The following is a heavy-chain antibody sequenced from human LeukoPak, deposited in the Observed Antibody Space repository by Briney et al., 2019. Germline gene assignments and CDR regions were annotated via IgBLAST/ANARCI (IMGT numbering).Heavy chain of an antibody. CDR3: ASYGDYDFDY. D-gene: IGHD4-17*01. V-gene: IGHV3-23*01. CDR1: GFTFSNYA. CDR2: LSGTGGST. Sequence: GGSLRLSCAASGFTFSNYAMSWVRQAPGKGLEWVSTLSGTGGSTYYADSVKGRFTISRDNAKNSLYLQMNSLRAEDTAVYYCASYGDYDFDYRGQGTLVTVSS. J-gene: IGHJ4*02.